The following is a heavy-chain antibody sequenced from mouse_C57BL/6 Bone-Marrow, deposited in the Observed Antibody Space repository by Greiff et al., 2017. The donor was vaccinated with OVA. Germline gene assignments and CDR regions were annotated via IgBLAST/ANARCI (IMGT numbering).Heavy chain of an antibody. CDR2: INPNNGGT. J-gene: IGHJ2*01. D-gene: IGHD1-1*01. Sequence: VHVKQSGPELVKPGASVKMSCKASGYTFTDYNMHWVKQSHGKSLEWIGYINPNNGGTSYNQKFKGKATLTVNKSSRTAYMALRSLTSEDSAVYYCARITTGVDDYWGQGTTLTVSS. CDR1: GYTFTDYN. CDR3: ARITTGVDDY. V-gene: IGHV1-22*01.